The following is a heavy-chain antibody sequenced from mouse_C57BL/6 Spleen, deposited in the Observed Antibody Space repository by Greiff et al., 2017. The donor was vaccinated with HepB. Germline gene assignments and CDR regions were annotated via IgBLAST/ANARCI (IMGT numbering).Heavy chain of an antibody. CDR1: GYTFTSYW. CDR3: ASLITTVVASYWYFDV. V-gene: IGHV1-53*01. Sequence: VQLQQPGTELVKPGASVKLSCKASGYTFTSYWMHWVKQRPGQGLEWIGNINPSNGGTNYNEKFKSKATLTVDKSSSTAYMQLSSLTSEDSAVYYCASLITTVVASYWYFDVWGTGTTVTVSS. D-gene: IGHD1-1*01. J-gene: IGHJ1*03. CDR2: INPSNGGT.